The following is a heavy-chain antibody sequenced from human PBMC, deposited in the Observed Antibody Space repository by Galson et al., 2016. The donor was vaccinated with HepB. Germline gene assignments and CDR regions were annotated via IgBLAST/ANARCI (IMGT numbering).Heavy chain of an antibody. J-gene: IGHJ4*02. CDR2: FITVLGTT. V-gene: IGHV1-69*13. CDR1: AGSFSRYI. Sequence: SVKVSCKAPAGSFSRYIFSWVRQAPGQGLEWMGEFITVLGTTNYAQIFQDRVTITADESTSTIYMDLTSLRSEDTAVYFCTRDRGQYYALWGQGTLVTVSS. D-gene: IGHD2-2*01. CDR3: TRDRGQYYAL.